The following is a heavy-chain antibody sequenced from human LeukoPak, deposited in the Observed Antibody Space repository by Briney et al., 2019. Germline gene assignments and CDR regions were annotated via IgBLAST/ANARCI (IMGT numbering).Heavy chain of an antibody. CDR1: GFTFDDYG. Sequence: GSLRLSCAASGFTFDDYGMSWVRQAPGKGLEWIGEINHSGSTNYNPSLKSRVTISVDTSKNQFSLKLSSVTAADTAVYYCAALRPFGVANPINNNWFDPWGQGTLVTVSS. CDR2: INHSGST. J-gene: IGHJ5*02. CDR3: AALRPFGVANPINNNWFDP. D-gene: IGHD3-3*01. V-gene: IGHV4-34*08.